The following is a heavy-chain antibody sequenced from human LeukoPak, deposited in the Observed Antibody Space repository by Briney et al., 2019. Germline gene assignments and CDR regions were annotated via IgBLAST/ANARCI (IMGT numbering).Heavy chain of an antibody. D-gene: IGHD3-10*01. CDR3: ARRRSYFLFDY. Sequence: KPSETLSLTCTVSGGSISSSSYYWGWIRQPPGKGLEWIGSIYYSGSTYYNPSLKSRVTISVDTSKNQFSLKLSSVTAADTAVYYCARRRSYFLFDYWGQGTLVTVSS. J-gene: IGHJ4*02. CDR2: IYYSGST. V-gene: IGHV4-39*01. CDR1: GGSISSSSYY.